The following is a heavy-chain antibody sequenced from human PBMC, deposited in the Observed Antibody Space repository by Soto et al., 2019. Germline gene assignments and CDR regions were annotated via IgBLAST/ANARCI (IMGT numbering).Heavy chain of an antibody. CDR2: IYPGDSDT. D-gene: IGHD6-19*01. Sequence: PGEALKISAERLGYSFTTYWTCWVPQMPGKGPEWMGIIYPGDSDTRYSPSFQGQVTISADKSISTAYLQWSSLKASDTAMYYCARAYSSEGCCFDPWGEGTLVAVTS. V-gene: IGHV5-51*01. CDR1: GYSFTTYW. CDR3: ARAYSSEGCCFDP. J-gene: IGHJ5*02.